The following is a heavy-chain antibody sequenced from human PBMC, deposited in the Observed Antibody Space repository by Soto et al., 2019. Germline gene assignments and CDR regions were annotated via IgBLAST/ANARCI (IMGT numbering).Heavy chain of an antibody. Sequence: QVQLQESGPGLLKPSDTLSLTCTVSGGSISRYYWSWIRQPPGKGLAWIGYIYYIGSTNYNPSLKRRVTISVGTSKDQLSLELSSVTAADTAVYYCARSLYYGSGITFHRRYCFDYWGHGNPVTVS. CDR2: IYYIGST. J-gene: IGHJ4*01. D-gene: IGHD3-10*01. CDR3: ARSLYYGSGITFHRRYCFDY. CDR1: GGSISRYY. V-gene: IGHV4-59*01.